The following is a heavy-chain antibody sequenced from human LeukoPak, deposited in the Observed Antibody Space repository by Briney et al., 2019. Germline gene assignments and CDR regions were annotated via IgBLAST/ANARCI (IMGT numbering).Heavy chain of an antibody. Sequence: PGGSLRLSCAPSGFTFSRHGMHWVRQAPGKGLEWVAIISNDGSRKYYAHSVEGRFTISRDNSKNTLYLQMNSLRAEDTAVYYCAEDHPDWTGGWTPWYWGQGTLVIVSS. CDR3: AEDHPDWTGGWTPWY. D-gene: IGHD6-19*01. J-gene: IGHJ1*01. CDR1: GFTFSRHG. CDR2: ISNDGSRK. V-gene: IGHV3-30*18.